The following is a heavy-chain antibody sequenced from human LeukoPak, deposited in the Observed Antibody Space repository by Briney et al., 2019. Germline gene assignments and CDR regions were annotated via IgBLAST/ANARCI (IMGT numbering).Heavy chain of an antibody. CDR1: GFTFNSYA. V-gene: IGHV3-23*01. D-gene: IGHD1-26*01. CDR2: ISGSGSST. CDR3: AKDKGWGYSAYDCYGMDV. Sequence: GGSLRLSCAASGFTFNSYAMSWVRQAPGKGLEWVSAISGSGSSTYYADSVKVRFTISRDNSKNTLYLQMNSLRAEDTAVYYCAKDKGWGYSAYDCYGMDVWGQGTTVTVSS. J-gene: IGHJ6*02.